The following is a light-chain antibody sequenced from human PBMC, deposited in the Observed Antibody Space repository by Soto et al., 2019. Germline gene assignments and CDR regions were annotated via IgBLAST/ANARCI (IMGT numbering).Light chain of an antibody. Sequence: QSALTQPASVSGSPGQSITISCTGTSSDVGGYNYVSWYQQHPGKAPKLMIYEVSNRPSGVSNRSSGSKSDNTASLTISGLQAEDEADYYCSSYRSSSTGFGTGTKLTVL. J-gene: IGLJ1*01. V-gene: IGLV2-14*01. CDR3: SSYRSSSTG. CDR2: EVS. CDR1: SSDVGGYNY.